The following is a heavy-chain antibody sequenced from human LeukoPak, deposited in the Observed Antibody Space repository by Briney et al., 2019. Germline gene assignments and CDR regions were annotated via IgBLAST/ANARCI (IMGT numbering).Heavy chain of an antibody. CDR1: GYSISSGYY. J-gene: IGHJ4*02. Sequence: SETLSLTCAVSGYSISSGYYWGWIRQPPGKGLEWIGSIYRSGSTYYNPSLKSRVTISVDTSKNQFSLKLSSVTAADTAVYYCARDPRRYVDTATLDYWGQGTLVTVSS. V-gene: IGHV4-38-2*02. D-gene: IGHD5-18*01. CDR2: IYRSGST. CDR3: ARDPRRYVDTATLDY.